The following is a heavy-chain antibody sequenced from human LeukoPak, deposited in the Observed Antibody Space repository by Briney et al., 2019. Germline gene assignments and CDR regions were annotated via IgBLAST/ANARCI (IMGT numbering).Heavy chain of an antibody. CDR2: ISTDGSST. J-gene: IGHJ4*02. D-gene: IGHD7-27*01. CDR1: GFTFSSYW. CDR3: ARFRLSGEGEYYFDY. Sequence: PGGSLRLSCAASGFTFSSYWMHWVRQAPGKGLVWVSRISTDGSSTSYADSVKGRFTISRDNAKNTLYLQMNSLRAEDTAVYYCARFRLSGEGEYYFDYGGQGTLVTVSS. V-gene: IGHV3-74*01.